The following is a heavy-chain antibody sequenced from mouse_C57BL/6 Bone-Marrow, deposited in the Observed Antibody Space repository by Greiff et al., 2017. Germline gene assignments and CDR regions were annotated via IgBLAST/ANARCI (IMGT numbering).Heavy chain of an antibody. CDR2: IYPRDGST. D-gene: IGHD1-1*01. CDR3: ARYYGSSYWYFDV. V-gene: IGHV1-85*01. CDR1: GYTFTSYE. Sequence: VKLQQSGPELVKPGASVKLSCKASGYTFTSYEINWVKQRPGQGLEWIGWIYPRDGSTKYNEKFKDKATLTADTSSSTAYMELHSLTAEDSAVYFCARYYGSSYWYFDVWGTGTTVTVSS. J-gene: IGHJ1*03.